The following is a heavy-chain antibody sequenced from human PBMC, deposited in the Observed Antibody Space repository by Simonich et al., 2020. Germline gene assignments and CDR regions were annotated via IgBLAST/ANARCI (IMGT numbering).Heavy chain of an antibody. D-gene: IGHD3-22*01. V-gene: IGHV3-23*01. CDR1: GFTFSSYA. CDR3: AKDLGERITMIVVVIDAFDI. J-gene: IGHJ3*02. CDR2: ISGSGGST. Sequence: GGGLVQPGGSLRLSCAASGFTFSSYAMIWVRQAPGKGLEWVSDISGSGGSTYYADSVKGRFTISRDNSKNTLYLQMNSLRAEDTAVYYCAKDLGERITMIVVVIDAFDIWGQGTMVTVSS.